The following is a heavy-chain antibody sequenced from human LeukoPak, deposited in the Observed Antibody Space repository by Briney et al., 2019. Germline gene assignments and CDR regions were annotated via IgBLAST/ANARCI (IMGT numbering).Heavy chain of an antibody. CDR3: ARDSGVTTASDY. V-gene: IGHV3-74*01. CDR1: GFTFSSYW. Sequence: GGSLRLSCAASGFTFSSYWTHWVRQAPGRGRVWVSRFNSDGSSTSYADSVKGRFTISRDNAKNTLYLQMNSLRAEDTAVYYCARDSGVTTASDYWGQGTLVTVSS. J-gene: IGHJ4*02. CDR2: FNSDGSST. D-gene: IGHD4-11*01.